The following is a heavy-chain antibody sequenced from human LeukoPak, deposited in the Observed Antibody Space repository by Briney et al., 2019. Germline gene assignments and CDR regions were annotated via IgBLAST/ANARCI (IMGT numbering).Heavy chain of an antibody. CDR1: GFTVSSNY. Sequence: GGSMRLSCAASGFTVSSNYMSWVRQAPGKGLEWVSVIFSGGTTYYADSVKGRFTISRHNSENTLYLQMNSLRGEDTAVYYCARGVLGYSYGFDYWGQGTLVTVSS. J-gene: IGHJ4*02. CDR2: IFSGGTT. V-gene: IGHV3-53*04. CDR3: ARGVLGYSYGFDY. D-gene: IGHD5-18*01.